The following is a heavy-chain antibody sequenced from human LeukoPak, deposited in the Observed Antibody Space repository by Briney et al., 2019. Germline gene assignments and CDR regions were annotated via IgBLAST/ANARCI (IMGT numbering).Heavy chain of an antibody. CDR2: INPGSGNT. V-gene: IGHV1-46*01. D-gene: IGHD1-14*01. Sequence: ASVKVSCKASGHTFTRYYIHWVRQAPGQGLEWMGVINPGSGNTNYAQKFQDRVTMTRDTSTGTVYMELSSLRSEGTAVYFCARVTGGANFDHWGQGTLVTVSS. J-gene: IGHJ4*02. CDR3: ARVTGGANFDH. CDR1: GHTFTRYY.